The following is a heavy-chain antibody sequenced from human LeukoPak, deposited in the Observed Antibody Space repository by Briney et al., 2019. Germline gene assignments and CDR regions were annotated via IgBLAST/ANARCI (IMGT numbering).Heavy chain of an antibody. CDR1: GFTLNSYA. D-gene: IGHD3-10*01. J-gene: IGHJ4*02. CDR3: ASFHYYGSGAYYLSY. V-gene: IGHV3-23*01. CDR2: IGDSGATT. Sequence: PGGSLRLSCAASGFTLNSYAMTWVRQAPGKALEGASDIGDSGATTYYADSVKGRFTISRDNSKNTLYLQMSSLRAEDTAVYFCASFHYYGSGAYYLSYWGQGTLVTVSS.